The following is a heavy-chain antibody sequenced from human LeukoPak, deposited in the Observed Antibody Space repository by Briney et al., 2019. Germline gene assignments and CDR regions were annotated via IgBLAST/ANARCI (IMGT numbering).Heavy chain of an antibody. D-gene: IGHD3-10*01. CDR2: MNPNSGNT. Sequence: ASVKVSCKASGYTFTSYYMHWVRQATGQGLEWMGWMNPNSGNTDYAQKFQGRVTMARDTSISTAYMELSRLTSDDTAVYYCARDISSRITMVRGVITTEGWFDPWGQGTLVTVSS. J-gene: IGHJ5*02. CDR1: GYTFTSYY. V-gene: IGHV1-2*02. CDR3: ARDISSRITMVRGVITTEGWFDP.